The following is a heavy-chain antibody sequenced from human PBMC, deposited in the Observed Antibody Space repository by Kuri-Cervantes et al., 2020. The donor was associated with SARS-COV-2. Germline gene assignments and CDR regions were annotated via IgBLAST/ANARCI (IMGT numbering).Heavy chain of an antibody. Sequence: GGSLRLSCAASGFSFSSYWMSWVRQAPGKGLEWVATIKKDETEKYYVDSVKGRFTISRDNSKNTLYLQMNSLRAEDTAIYYCAKDQHGIVVVVAAIEYWGQGTLVTVSS. J-gene: IGHJ4*02. CDR1: GFSFSSYW. CDR3: AKDQHGIVVVVAAIEY. D-gene: IGHD2-15*01. CDR2: IKKDETEK. V-gene: IGHV3-7*01.